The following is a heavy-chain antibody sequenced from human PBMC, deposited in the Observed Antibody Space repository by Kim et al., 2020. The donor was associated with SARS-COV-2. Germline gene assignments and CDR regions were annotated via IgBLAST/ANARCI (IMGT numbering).Heavy chain of an antibody. CDR1: GYTFTGYY. CDR2: INPNSGGT. CDR3: ARDLSTMVRGPHHYYGMDV. J-gene: IGHJ6*01. D-gene: IGHD3-10*01. V-gene: IGHV1-2*02. Sequence: ASVKVSCKASGYTFTGYYIHWVRQAPGQGLEWMGWINPNSGGTNYAQKFQGRVTMTRGTSISTAYMELSRLRSDDTAVYYCARDLSTMVRGPHHYYGMDVWGQGATVTVSS.